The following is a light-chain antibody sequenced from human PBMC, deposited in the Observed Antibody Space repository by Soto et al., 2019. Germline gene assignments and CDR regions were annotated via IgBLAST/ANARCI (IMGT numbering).Light chain of an antibody. CDR3: QHYHSLPPT. V-gene: IGKV1-33*01. CDR2: DAS. CDR1: QDIKNY. Sequence: DIQMTQSPSSLSASVGDRVIITCQASQDIKNYLNWYQQKPGKAPNLLIYDASYLGTGVPSRFSGGNSGTVFTLNISGLQPEDFGTYYCQHYHSLPPTFGGGTKVETK. J-gene: IGKJ4*01.